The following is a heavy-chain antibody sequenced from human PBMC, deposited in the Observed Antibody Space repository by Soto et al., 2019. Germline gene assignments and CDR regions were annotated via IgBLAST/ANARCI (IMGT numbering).Heavy chain of an antibody. CDR3: AKMVGATLVDY. D-gene: IGHD1-26*01. CDR1: GASISSTSSYDW. Sequence: QVQLQESGPGLVEPSGTLSLTCTVSGASISSTSSYDWWSWVRQPPGKGLEWIGEIYHSGSTNYSPSLMSRVTMSVDKSKNQFSLRLSSVTAADTAVYYCAKMVGATLVDYWGQGSLVTVSS. V-gene: IGHV4-4*02. CDR2: IYHSGST. J-gene: IGHJ4*02.